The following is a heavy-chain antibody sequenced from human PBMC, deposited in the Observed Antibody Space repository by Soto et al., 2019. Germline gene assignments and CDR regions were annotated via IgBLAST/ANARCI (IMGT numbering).Heavy chain of an antibody. V-gene: IGHV3-30*18. D-gene: IGHD6-19*01. J-gene: IGHJ6*02. CDR3: AKAFGYSSGWYYYGMDV. Sequence: PGGSLRLCCAASGFTFSSYGMHWVRQAPGKGLEWVAVISYDGSNKYYADSVKGRFTISRDNSKNTLYLQMNSLRAEDTAVYYCAKAFGYSSGWYYYGMDVWGQGTTVTVSS. CDR1: GFTFSSYG. CDR2: ISYDGSNK.